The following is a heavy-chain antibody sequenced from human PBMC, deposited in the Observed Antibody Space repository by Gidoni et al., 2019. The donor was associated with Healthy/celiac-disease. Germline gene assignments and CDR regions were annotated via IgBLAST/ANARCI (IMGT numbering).Heavy chain of an antibody. D-gene: IGHD3-10*01. Sequence: QVQLQESGPGLVKPSQTLSLTCTVSGGSISSGSYYWSWIRQPAGKGLEWIGRIYTSGSTNYNPSLKSRVTISVDTSKNQFSLKLSSVTAADTAVYYCARDQDTMVRGVISWFDPWGQGTLVTVSS. CDR3: ARDQDTMVRGVISWFDP. CDR1: GGSISSGSYY. CDR2: IYTSGST. J-gene: IGHJ5*02. V-gene: IGHV4-61*02.